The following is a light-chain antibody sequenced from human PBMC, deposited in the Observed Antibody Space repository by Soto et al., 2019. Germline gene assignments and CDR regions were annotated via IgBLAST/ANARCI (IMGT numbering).Light chain of an antibody. CDR2: EDN. CDR1: SSDVGSYNL. Sequence: QSALTQPASVSGSPGQSITISCTGTSSDVGSYNLVSWYQQHPGRAPKLVIYEDNTRPSGVSNRFSGSKSGNTASLTISGLQAEDEAEYYCCSYAGRSKVFGTGTKLTVL. CDR3: CSYAGRSKV. V-gene: IGLV2-23*01. J-gene: IGLJ1*01.